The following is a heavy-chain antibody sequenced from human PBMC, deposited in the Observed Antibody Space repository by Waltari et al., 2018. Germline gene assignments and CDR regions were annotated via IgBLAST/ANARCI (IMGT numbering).Heavy chain of an antibody. CDR1: GYSISSGYY. J-gene: IGHJ3*02. D-gene: IGHD2-15*01. Sequence: QVQLQESGPGLVKPSETLSLTCAVSGYSISSGYYGGWIRQPPGKGLEWIGSIYHSGSTYYNPSLKSRVTISVDTSKNQFSLKLSSVTAADTAVYYCVGGQDAFDIWGQGTMVTVSS. CDR3: VGGQDAFDI. CDR2: IYHSGST. V-gene: IGHV4-38-2*01.